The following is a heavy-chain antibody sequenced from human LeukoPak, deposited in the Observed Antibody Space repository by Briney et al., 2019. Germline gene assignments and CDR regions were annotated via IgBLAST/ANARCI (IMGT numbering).Heavy chain of an antibody. CDR2: ISSNGYST. CDR1: GFTFSSYG. CDR3: VKGAVAASRVWLDP. J-gene: IGHJ5*02. D-gene: IGHD6-6*01. Sequence: PGGSLRLSCAASGFTFSSYGMHWVRQAPGKGLEYVSAISSNGYSTYYPDSVKDRFTISRDNSKDTLYLQMSSLRPEDTAVYYCVKGAVAASRVWLDPWGQGTLVTVSS. V-gene: IGHV3-64D*09.